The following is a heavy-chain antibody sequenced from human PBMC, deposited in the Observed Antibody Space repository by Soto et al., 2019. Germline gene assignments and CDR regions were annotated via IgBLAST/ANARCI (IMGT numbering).Heavy chain of an antibody. D-gene: IGHD1-26*01. Sequence: QVQLVESGGGVVQPGRSLRLSCAASGFTFSSYGMHWVRQAPGKGLEWVALIYFDGGNKYYADSVKGRFTISRDNSKNTLYLQMNSLRVEDTAVYYCTRVRESESYYLLTYDAFNVWGQGTMVTVSS. J-gene: IGHJ3*01. V-gene: IGHV3-33*01. CDR3: TRVRESESYYLLTYDAFNV. CDR1: GFTFSSYG. CDR2: IYFDGGNK.